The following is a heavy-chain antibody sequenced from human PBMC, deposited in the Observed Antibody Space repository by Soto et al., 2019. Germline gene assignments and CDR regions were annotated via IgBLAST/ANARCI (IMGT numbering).Heavy chain of an antibody. CDR1: GFTFRTVA. D-gene: IGHD3-3*01. V-gene: IGHV3-30*04. J-gene: IGHJ5*02. CDR3: ARDGLPDDFRSGGYWFDP. Sequence: QVQLVESGGGVVQPGRSLRLSCAASGFTFRTVALYWVRQAPGKGLECVAIISHDEKNTYYADAVKGRFTISRDNSKNTLYMQMNSLKPEDTAVYYCARDGLPDDFRSGGYWFDPWGQGTLVTVSS. CDR2: ISHDEKNT.